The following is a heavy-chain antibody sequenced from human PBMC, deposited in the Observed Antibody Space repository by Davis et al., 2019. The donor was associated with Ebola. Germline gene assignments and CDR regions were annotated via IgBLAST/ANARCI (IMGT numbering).Heavy chain of an antibody. J-gene: IGHJ6*02. CDR1: GYTFTSYG. V-gene: IGHV1-18*01. CDR2: ISAYNGNT. CDR3: ARGGHDYVEGDYYYYGMDV. D-gene: IGHD3-16*01. Sequence: ASVKVSCKASGYTFTSYGISWVRQAPGQGLEWMGWISAYNGNTNYAQKLQGRVTMTTDTSTSTAYMELSSLRSEDTAVYYCARGGHDYVEGDYYYYGMDVWGQGTTVTVSS.